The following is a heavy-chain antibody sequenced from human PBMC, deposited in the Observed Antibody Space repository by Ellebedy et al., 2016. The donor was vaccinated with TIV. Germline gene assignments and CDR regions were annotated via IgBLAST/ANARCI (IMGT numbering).Heavy chain of an antibody. Sequence: PGGSLRLSCAASGFTFSSYWMHWVRQAPGKGLVWVSRINSDGSSTSYADSVKGRFTISRDNAKNTLYLQMNSLRAEDTAVYYCAKGSFPFGDKSERIYSFQYWGQGTLVTVSS. V-gene: IGHV3-74*01. CDR2: INSDGSST. J-gene: IGHJ4*02. D-gene: IGHD3-10*01. CDR1: GFTFSSYW. CDR3: AKGSFPFGDKSERIYSFQY.